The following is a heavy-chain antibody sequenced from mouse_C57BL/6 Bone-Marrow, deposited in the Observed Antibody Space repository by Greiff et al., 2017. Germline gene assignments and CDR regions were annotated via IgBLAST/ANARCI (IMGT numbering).Heavy chain of an antibody. CDR2: IDPSDSYT. J-gene: IGHJ3*01. V-gene: IGHV1-50*01. Sequence: VQLQQPGAELVKPGASVKLSCKASGYTFTSYWMQWVKQRPGQGLEWIGEIDPSDSYTNYNQKFKGKATLTVDTSSTTAYMQLSGLTSEDSAVYYCVRFRWLWFAYWGQGTLVTVSA. D-gene: IGHD2-3*01. CDR3: VRFRWLWFAY. CDR1: GYTFTSYW.